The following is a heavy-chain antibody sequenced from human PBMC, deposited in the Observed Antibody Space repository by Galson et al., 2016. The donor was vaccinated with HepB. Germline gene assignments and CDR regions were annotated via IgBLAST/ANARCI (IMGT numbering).Heavy chain of an antibody. Sequence: SLRLSCAAFGFTFNKYAMHWVRQAPGKGLDSVSAISSSGDTTYYIDSVTGRFSISRDNSKNTLYLHMSNLRAEDTALYYCVKSYYYDRSGYQPYFDSWGQGTLVTVSS. V-gene: IGHV3-64D*09. CDR1: GFTFNKYA. CDR3: VKSYYYDRSGYQPYFDS. J-gene: IGHJ4*02. CDR2: ISSSGDTT. D-gene: IGHD3-22*01.